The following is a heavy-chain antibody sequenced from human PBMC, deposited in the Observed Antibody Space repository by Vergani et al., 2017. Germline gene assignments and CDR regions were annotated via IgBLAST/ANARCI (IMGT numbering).Heavy chain of an antibody. D-gene: IGHD3-10*01. V-gene: IGHV3-23*04. CDR2: ISSGGGDI. J-gene: IGHJ1*01. Sequence: VQLVESGGGVVQRGGSLRLSCATSGFTFDTYTMAYVRQAPGKGLEWVATISSGGGDIFYADSVKGRFTISRDNSKNNLFLQMNSLKDEDTAVYYCTTAWGLYYLHGEYFQYWGRGTLVSVSS. CDR1: GFTFDTYT. CDR3: TTAWGLYYLHGEYFQY.